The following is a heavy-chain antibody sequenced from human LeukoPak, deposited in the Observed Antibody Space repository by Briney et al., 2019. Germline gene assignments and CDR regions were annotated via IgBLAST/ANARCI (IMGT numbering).Heavy chain of an antibody. CDR3: ATGSIGTEFDY. V-gene: IGHV3-23*01. Sequence: GGSLRLSCAASGFTFSSYALSWVRQAPGKGLEWVSIISGSGGSSYYADSVKGRFTISRGNSKDTLYLQMNSLRAEDTAVYYCATGSIGTEFDYWGQGTLVTVSS. CDR2: ISGSGGSS. J-gene: IGHJ4*02. D-gene: IGHD6-6*01. CDR1: GFTFSSYA.